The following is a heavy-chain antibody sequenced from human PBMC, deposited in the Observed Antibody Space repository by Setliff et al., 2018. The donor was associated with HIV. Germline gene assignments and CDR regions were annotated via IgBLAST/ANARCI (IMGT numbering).Heavy chain of an antibody. J-gene: IGHJ4*02. CDR1: GGSISSSSYY. CDR2: IYYSGRT. V-gene: IGHV4-39*01. Sequence: SETLSLTCTVSGGSISSSSYYWGWIRQPPGKGLEWIGSIYYSGRTYYNPSLKSRVTISVDTSKNQFSLKLSSVTAADTAVYYCARHDGGGWYVRVLATSFDYWGQGTLVTDSS. CDR3: ARHDGGGWYVRVLATSFDY. D-gene: IGHD6-19*01.